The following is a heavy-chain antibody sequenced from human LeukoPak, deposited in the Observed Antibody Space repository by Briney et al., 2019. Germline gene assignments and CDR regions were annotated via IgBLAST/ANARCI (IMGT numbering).Heavy chain of an antibody. D-gene: IGHD3-22*01. CDR3: AKDREHDDSCDYNG. J-gene: IGHJ4*02. V-gene: IGHV3-23*01. CDR1: GFTFSDYA. Sequence: GGSLSLSCAASGFTFSDYAMSWVRQAPEKGLEWVSTISHVGGTYYADSVWGRFTISRDDSKNMVYLQMDSLRAEDTAVYYCAKDREHDDSCDYNGWGQGTLVTVSS. CDR2: ISHVGGT.